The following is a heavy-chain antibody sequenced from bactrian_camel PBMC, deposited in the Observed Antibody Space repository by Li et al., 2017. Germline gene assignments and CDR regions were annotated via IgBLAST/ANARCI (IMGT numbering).Heavy chain of an antibody. CDR1: GITFSRHD. CDR3: AADTSYYSRGVLNPSEYGY. J-gene: IGHJ4*01. Sequence: QLVESGGGLVQPGESLRLSCVASGITFSRHDMSWVRQAPGKEVEWVAGITSLPSLFRAASYADSVKGRFTISRDNAENTIYLQMNDLKPEDTAMYYCAADTSYYSRGVLNPSEYGYWGQGTQVTVS. CDR2: ITSLPSLFRAA. D-gene: IGHD2*01. V-gene: IGHV3S40*01.